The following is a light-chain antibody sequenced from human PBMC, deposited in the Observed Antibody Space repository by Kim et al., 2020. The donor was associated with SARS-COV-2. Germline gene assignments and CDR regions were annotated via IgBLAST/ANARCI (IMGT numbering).Light chain of an antibody. CDR3: ASWDDSLSGQV. Sequence: GTPGQRVTISCSGSSSNDVSWSQQFPGTAPKLLIYSNKQRPSGVPDRFSGSKSGTSASLAISGLQSEDEADYYCASWDDSLSGQVFGGGTQLTVL. V-gene: IGLV1-44*01. CDR1: SSND. J-gene: IGLJ3*02. CDR2: SNK.